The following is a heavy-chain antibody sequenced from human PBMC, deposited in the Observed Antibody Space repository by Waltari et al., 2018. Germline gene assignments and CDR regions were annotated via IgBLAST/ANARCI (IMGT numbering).Heavy chain of an antibody. CDR3: ARDRGIRWLQFGY. D-gene: IGHD1-20*01. V-gene: IGHV1-69*15. J-gene: IGHJ4*02. CDR1: GGTFSSYA. Sequence: QVQLVQSGAEVKKPGSSVRVSCKASGGTFSSYAISWVRQAPGQGLEWMGRTSPIFGTANYAQKFQCRVTITADESTSTAYMELSSLRSEDTAVYYCARDRGIRWLQFGYWGQGTLVTVSS. CDR2: TSPIFGTA.